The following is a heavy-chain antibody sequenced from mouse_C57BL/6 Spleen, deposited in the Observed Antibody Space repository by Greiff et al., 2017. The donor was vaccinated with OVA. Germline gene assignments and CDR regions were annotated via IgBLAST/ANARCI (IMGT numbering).Heavy chain of an antibody. CDR2: IDPETGGT. Sequence: VQLQQSGAELVRPGASVTLSCKASGYTFTDYEMHWVKQTPVHGLEWIGAIDPETGGTAYNQKFKGKAILTADKSSSTAYMELRSLTSEDSAVYYCTRSSSYVFWFAYWGQGTLVTVSA. CDR1: GYTFTDYE. D-gene: IGHD1-1*01. CDR3: TRSSSYVFWFAY. J-gene: IGHJ3*01. V-gene: IGHV1-15*01.